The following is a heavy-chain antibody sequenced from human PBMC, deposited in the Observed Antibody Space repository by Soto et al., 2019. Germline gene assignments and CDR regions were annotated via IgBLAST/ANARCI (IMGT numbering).Heavy chain of an antibody. J-gene: IGHJ6*02. V-gene: IGHV1-18*04. CDR3: ARGVGYCSSTSCHGQYYYYGMDV. D-gene: IGHD2-2*01. CDR2: ISAYNGNT. CDR1: GYTFTSYG. Sequence: QVQLVQSGAEVKKPGASVKVSCKASGYTFTSYGISWVRQAPGLGLEWMGWISAYNGNTNYAQKLQGRVTMTTDTSTSTAYMELRSLRSDDTAVYCCARGVGYCSSTSCHGQYYYYGMDVWGQGTTVTVSS.